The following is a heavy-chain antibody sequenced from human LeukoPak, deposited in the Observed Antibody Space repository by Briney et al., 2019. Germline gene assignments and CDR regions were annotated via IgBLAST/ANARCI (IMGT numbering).Heavy chain of an antibody. CDR2: ISYDGSNK. CDR3: ARGKQWLVDY. D-gene: IGHD6-19*01. J-gene: IGHJ4*02. CDR1: GFTFSSYA. V-gene: IGHV3-30-3*01. Sequence: GGSLRLSCAASGFTFSSYAMHWVRQAPGKGLEWVAVISYDGSNKYYADSVKGRFTISRDNSKNTLYLQMNSLRAEDTAVYYCARGKQWLVDYWGQGTLVTVSS.